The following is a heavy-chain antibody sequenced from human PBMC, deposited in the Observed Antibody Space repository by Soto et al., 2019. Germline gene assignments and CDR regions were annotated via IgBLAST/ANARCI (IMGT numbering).Heavy chain of an antibody. CDR1: GDTFSFYT. CDR3: ATAYGSGSSPFDY. CDR2: VNPILAMS. Sequence: QVQLVQSGAEVKKPGSSVKVSCKASGDTFSFYTLNWIRQAPGQGFEWVGRVNPILAMSSSAHKFQGRVSXXXDXXTGTAYMELRSLRSDGTAGYFCATAYGSGSSPFDYWGQGTLVPVSS. D-gene: IGHD3-10*01. V-gene: IGHV1-69*02. J-gene: IGHJ4*02.